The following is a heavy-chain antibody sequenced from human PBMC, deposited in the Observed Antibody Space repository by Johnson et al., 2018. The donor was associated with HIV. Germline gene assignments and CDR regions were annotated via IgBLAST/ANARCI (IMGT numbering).Heavy chain of an antibody. D-gene: IGHD6-13*01. V-gene: IGHV3-30*03. CDR3: AREAGSSFSFDI. Sequence: VQLVESGGDLVQPGGSLRLSCAAAGFTVSTNYMSWVRQAPGKGLEWVAVISYDGSNKYYADSVKGRFTISRDNSKNSLYLQMNSLRAEDTALYYCAREAGSSFSFDIWGQGTMVTVSP. J-gene: IGHJ3*02. CDR1: GFTVSTNY. CDR2: ISYDGSNK.